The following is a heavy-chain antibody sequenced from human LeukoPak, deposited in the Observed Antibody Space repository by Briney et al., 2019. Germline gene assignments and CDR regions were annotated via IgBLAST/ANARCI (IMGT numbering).Heavy chain of an antibody. CDR1: GFTFSSYG. CDR2: ISYDVIDK. Sequence: GGSLRLSCAASGFTFSSYGMHWVRQAPGKGLEWVAVISYDVIDKSSADTVKGGFTISRDNYKNTLYLQMNSLRAEDTAVYYCAKDRGSYIYGSGRYSNAGHFDYWGQGDLVTVSS. D-gene: IGHD3-10*01. J-gene: IGHJ4*02. CDR3: AKDRGSYIYGSGRYSNAGHFDY. V-gene: IGHV3-30*18.